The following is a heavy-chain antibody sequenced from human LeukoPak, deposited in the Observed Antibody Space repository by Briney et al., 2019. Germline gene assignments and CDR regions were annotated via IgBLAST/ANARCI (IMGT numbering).Heavy chain of an antibody. CDR3: AKDLSGSYRLYFDY. D-gene: IGHD3-10*01. J-gene: IGHJ4*02. CDR2: ISSSGSTI. CDR1: GFTFSSYE. Sequence: GGSLRLSCAASGFTFSSYEMNWVRQAPGKGLEWVSYISSSGSTIYYADSVKGRFTISRDNAKNSLYLQMNSLRAEDTALYYCAKDLSGSYRLYFDYWGQGTLVTVSS. V-gene: IGHV3-48*03.